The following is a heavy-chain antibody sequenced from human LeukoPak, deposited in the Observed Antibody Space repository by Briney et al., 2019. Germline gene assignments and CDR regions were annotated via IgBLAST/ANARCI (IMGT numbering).Heavy chain of an antibody. V-gene: IGHV3-30*03. J-gene: IGHJ3*02. CDR2: ISYDGRNK. CDR3: ARDGTSITARTYAFDI. D-gene: IGHD6-6*01. CDR1: GFTFSSYG. Sequence: GGSLRLSCAASGFTFSSYGMHWVRQAPGKGLEWVAVISYDGRNKYYGDSVKGRFTISRDNSRTRDNSQNTLYLQMNSLRAEDTAVYYCARDGTSITARTYAFDIWGQGTIVTVSS.